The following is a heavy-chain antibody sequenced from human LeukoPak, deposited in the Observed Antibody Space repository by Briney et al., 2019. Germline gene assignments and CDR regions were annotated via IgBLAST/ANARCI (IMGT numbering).Heavy chain of an antibody. CDR3: ARAPYGDWPSMSY. Sequence: GGSLRLSCAASGFTASSNYMSWVRRAPGKGLEWVSVIYSGGSTYYADSVKGRFTISRDNSKNTLYLQMNSLRAEDTAVYYCARAPYGDWPSMSYWGQGTLVTVSS. V-gene: IGHV3-53*01. D-gene: IGHD4-17*01. CDR1: GFTASSNY. CDR2: IYSGGST. J-gene: IGHJ4*02.